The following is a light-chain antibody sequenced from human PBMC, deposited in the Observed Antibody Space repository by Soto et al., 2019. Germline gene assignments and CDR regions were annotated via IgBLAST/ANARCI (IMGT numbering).Light chain of an antibody. CDR2: GAS. V-gene: IGKV3-15*01. CDR3: QQYNNWPYT. CDR1: QSVSSN. Sequence: EIVMTQSPATLAVSPGERAALSCRASQSVSSNFAWYQQKPGQAPRLLIYGASYRATGTPARFSGSGSGTAFILPISSLQSEDFAVYYCQQYNNWPYTFGLGTKLEMK. J-gene: IGKJ2*01.